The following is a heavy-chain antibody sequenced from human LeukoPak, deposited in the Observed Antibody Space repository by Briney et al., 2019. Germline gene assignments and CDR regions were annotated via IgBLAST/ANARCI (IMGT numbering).Heavy chain of an antibody. V-gene: IGHV4-30-4*01. D-gene: IGHD3-22*01. J-gene: IGHJ5*02. CDR2: IYYSGST. Sequence: SETLSLTCTVSGGSISSGDYYWSWIRQPPGKGLEWIGYIYYSGSTNYNPSLKSRVTISVDTSKNQFSLKLSSVTAADTAVYYCARHSYYYDSRGYYLQWFDPWGQGTLVTVSS. CDR1: GGSISSGDYY. CDR3: ARHSYYYDSRGYYLQWFDP.